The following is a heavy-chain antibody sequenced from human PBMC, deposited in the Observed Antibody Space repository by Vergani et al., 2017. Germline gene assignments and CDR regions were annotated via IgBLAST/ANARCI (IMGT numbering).Heavy chain of an antibody. CDR2: IYYSGST. V-gene: IGHV4-59*01. J-gene: IGHJ4*02. CDR1: GGSIRSYY. Sequence: QLQLQESDPGLVKPSETLSLTCTVSGGSIRSYYWSWIRQPPGKGLEWIGYIYYSGSTNYNPSLKSRVTISVDTSKNQFSLKLSSVTAADTAVYYCARVSVGTVAVLWGQGTLVTVSS. D-gene: IGHD6-19*01. CDR3: ARVSVGTVAVL.